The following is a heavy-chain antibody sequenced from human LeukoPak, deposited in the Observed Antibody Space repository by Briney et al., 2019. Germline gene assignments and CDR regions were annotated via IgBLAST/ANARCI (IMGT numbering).Heavy chain of an antibody. V-gene: IGHV3-48*01. CDR3: ARDLFRVTTVNSHWYFDS. Sequence: PGGSLRLSCAVSGFPFNSYGMNWVRQAPGKGLEWVSYISGSSSTIYYAGPVKGRFTISRDNAKNSLYLQMNSLRAEDTAVYYCARDLFRVTTVNSHWYFDSWGRGTLVTVSS. CDR2: ISGSSSTI. D-gene: IGHD4-17*01. J-gene: IGHJ2*01. CDR1: GFPFNSYG.